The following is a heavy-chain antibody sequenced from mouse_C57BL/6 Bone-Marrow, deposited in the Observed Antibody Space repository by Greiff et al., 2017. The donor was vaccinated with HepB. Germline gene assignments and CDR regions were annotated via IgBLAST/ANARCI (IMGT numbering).Heavy chain of an antibody. Sequence: VKLVESGPGLVQPSQSLSITCTVSGFSLTSYGVHWVRQSPGKGLEWLGVIWSGGSTDYNAAFISRLSISKDNSKSQVFFKMNSLQADDTAIYYCARRGYYSNYYAMDYWGQGTSVTVSS. CDR3: ARRGYYSNYYAMDY. CDR2: IWSGGST. J-gene: IGHJ4*01. V-gene: IGHV2-2*01. CDR1: GFSLTSYG. D-gene: IGHD2-5*01.